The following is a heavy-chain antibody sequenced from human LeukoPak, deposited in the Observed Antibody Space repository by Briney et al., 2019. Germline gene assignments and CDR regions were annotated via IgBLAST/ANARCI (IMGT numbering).Heavy chain of an antibody. CDR3: ARHADYGGNLDF. J-gene: IGHJ4*02. CDR2: IYYSGST. D-gene: IGHD4-23*01. V-gene: IGHV4-59*08. Sequence: SETLSLTCSVSGGPITSYYWSWIGQPPRKGLEWVGYIYYSGSTNYTPSLQSLVTVSVDTFKSQLSLRLTSVAAADTAVYYCARHADYGGNLDFWGQGTLVTVSS. CDR1: GGPITSYY.